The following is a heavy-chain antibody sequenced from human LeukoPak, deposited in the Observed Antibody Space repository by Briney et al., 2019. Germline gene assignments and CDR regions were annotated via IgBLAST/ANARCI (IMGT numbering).Heavy chain of an antibody. J-gene: IGHJ4*02. CDR2: IKSKTDGGTT. CDR3: TITADGRG. V-gene: IGHV3-15*01. CDR1: GLTFSTYG. D-gene: IGHD5-18*01. Sequence: PGGSLRLSCAASGLTFSTYGMHWVRQAPGKGLEWVGRIKSKTDGGTTDYAAPVKGRFTISRDDSKNTLYLQMNSLKTEDTAVYYCTITADGRGWGQGTLVTVSS.